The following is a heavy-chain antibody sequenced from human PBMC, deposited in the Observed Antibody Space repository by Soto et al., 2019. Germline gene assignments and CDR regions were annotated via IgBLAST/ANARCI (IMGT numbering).Heavy chain of an antibody. CDR3: TRHEAVGYYYYGMDV. Sequence: ASVKVSCKASGYSFTSYDINWVRQATGQGLEWMGWMNPNSGDTAYAQKFQGRVTMTRDTSIRTAYMELSSLRSEDTAVYYCTRHEAVGYYYYGMDVWGQGTTVTVSS. D-gene: IGHD1-26*01. CDR1: GYSFTSYD. CDR2: MNPNSGDT. V-gene: IGHV1-8*01. J-gene: IGHJ6*02.